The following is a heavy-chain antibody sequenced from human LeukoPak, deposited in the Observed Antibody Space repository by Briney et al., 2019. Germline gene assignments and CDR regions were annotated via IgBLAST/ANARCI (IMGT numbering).Heavy chain of an antibody. J-gene: IGHJ5*02. Sequence: SETLSLTCTVSGDSISSGYYWGWIRQPPGKGLEWIGNIYHSGSTFYNLSLKSRVTISVDTSKNQFSLKLSSVTAADTAVYYCARGYSSSWYFNWFDPWGQGTLVTVSS. CDR2: IYHSGST. CDR3: ARGYSSSWYFNWFDP. D-gene: IGHD6-13*01. CDR1: GDSISSGYY. V-gene: IGHV4-38-2*02.